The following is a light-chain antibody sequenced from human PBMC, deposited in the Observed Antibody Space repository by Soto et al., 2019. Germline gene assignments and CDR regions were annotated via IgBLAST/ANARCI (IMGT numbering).Light chain of an antibody. J-gene: IGKJ1*01. CDR1: QSVRSN. V-gene: IGKV3-15*01. Sequence: EIVMPQSPATMSVSPGERATLSCRASQSVRSNLAWYQQKPGQAPRLLIYGASTRATGIPARFSGSGSGTEFTLTVSSLQSEDFAVYYCQQYNNWPWTFGQGTKVDIK. CDR2: GAS. CDR3: QQYNNWPWT.